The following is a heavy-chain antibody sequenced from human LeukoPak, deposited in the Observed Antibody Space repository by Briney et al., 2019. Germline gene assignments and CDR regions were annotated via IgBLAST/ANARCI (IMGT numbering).Heavy chain of an antibody. V-gene: IGHV3-23*01. J-gene: IGHJ4*02. D-gene: IGHD6-19*01. CDR3: VERDGRKTDDSGWQYYFDY. CDR1: GFTFSNYA. Sequence: GGSLRLSCAASGFTFSNYAMTWVRQAPGRGLEWVSGISGSGANTKYADSVKGRFTISRDSSKNTVDLQMSSLRAEDTAVYYCVERDGRKTDDSGWQYYFDYWGQGTLVTVSS. CDR2: ISGSGANT.